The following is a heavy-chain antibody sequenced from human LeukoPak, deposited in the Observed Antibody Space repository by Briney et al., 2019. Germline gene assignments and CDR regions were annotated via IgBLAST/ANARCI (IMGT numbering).Heavy chain of an antibody. V-gene: IGHV4-38-2*02. CDR1: GYSISSGYY. Sequence: SETLSLTCTVSGYSISSGYYWGWIRQPPGKGLEWIGSIYHSGSTYYNPSLKSRVTISVDTSKNQFSLKLSSVTAADTAVYYCARGPGPPVVVVAANWFDPWGQGTLVTVSS. CDR3: ARGPGPPVVVVAANWFDP. J-gene: IGHJ5*02. CDR2: IYHSGST. D-gene: IGHD2-15*01.